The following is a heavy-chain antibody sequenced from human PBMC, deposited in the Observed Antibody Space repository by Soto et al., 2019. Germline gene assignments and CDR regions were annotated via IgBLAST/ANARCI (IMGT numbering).Heavy chain of an antibody. V-gene: IGHV3-74*01. CDR2: INSDGTTT. D-gene: IGHD3-10*01. J-gene: IGHJ6*04. CDR3: ARLLPPV. CDR1: GFIFSNSW. Sequence: GGSLRLSCAASGFIFSNSWMYWVRQTPGKGPVWVSHINSDGTTTNYADSVKGRFTISRDNAKNTLYLQMDSLRAEDMAVYYCARLLPPVWGKGTTVTVSS.